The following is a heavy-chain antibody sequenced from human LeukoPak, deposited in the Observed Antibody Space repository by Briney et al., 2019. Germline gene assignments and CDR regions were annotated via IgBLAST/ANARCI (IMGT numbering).Heavy chain of an antibody. J-gene: IGHJ5*02. V-gene: IGHV3-23*01. Sequence: GGSLRLSCAAAGFTFSSYAMSWVRQAPGKGLEWVSSISGSGGSTFYADSVKGRFTISRDNSRNTLYLQMNSLRAEDTALYYCAKGAAAGRQDPNYNWFDPWGQGTLVTVSS. CDR3: AKGAAAGRQDPNYNWFDP. CDR2: ISGSGGST. D-gene: IGHD6-13*01. CDR1: GFTFSSYA.